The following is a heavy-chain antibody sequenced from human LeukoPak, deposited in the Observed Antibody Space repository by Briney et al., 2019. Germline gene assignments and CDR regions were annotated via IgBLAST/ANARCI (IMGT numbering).Heavy chain of an antibody. V-gene: IGHV3-30-3*01. Sequence: GRSLRLSCAASGFTFTTYAIHWVRQAPGKGLEWVTLISHDGNNKCYADSAKGRFTISRDNSKNTLYLQMNSLRAEDTSVYYCARGGGYCSTPSCYTFDYWGQGTLVTVSS. D-gene: IGHD2-2*01. CDR2: ISHDGNNK. J-gene: IGHJ4*02. CDR3: ARGGGYCSTPSCYTFDY. CDR1: GFTFTTYA.